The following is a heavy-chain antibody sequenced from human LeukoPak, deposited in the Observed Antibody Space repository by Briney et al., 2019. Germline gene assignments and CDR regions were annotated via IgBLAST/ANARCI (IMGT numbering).Heavy chain of an antibody. D-gene: IGHD6-13*01. V-gene: IGHV1-46*01. CDR1: GYTFTSYY. J-gene: IGHJ4*02. CDR3: ARVLSSSWTRAPFDY. Sequence: ASVKVSCKASGYTFTSYYMHWVRQAPGQGLEWMGIINPSGGSTSYAQKFQGRVTMTRDTSTSTVYMELSSLRSEDTAVYYCARVLSSSWTRAPFDYWGQGTLVTVSS. CDR2: INPSGGST.